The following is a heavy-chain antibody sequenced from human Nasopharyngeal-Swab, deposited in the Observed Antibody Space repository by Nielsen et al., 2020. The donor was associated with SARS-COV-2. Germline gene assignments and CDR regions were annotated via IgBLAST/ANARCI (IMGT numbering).Heavy chain of an antibody. CDR3: ARGSPPREYSYGYSY. CDR2: ISYDGSNK. D-gene: IGHD5-18*01. CDR1: GFTFSSYA. J-gene: IGHJ4*02. V-gene: IGHV3-30-3*01. Sequence: GESLKISCAASGFTFSSYAMHWVRQAPGKGLEWVAVISYDGSNKYYADSVKGRFTISRDNSKNTLYLQMNSLRAEDTAVYYCARGSPPREYSYGYSYWGQGTLVTVSS.